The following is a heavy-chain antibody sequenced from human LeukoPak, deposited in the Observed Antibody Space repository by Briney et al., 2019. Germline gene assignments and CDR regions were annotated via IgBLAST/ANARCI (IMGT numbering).Heavy chain of an antibody. J-gene: IGHJ4*02. CDR3: ARHVLPRSAMTTFYVSYFDY. D-gene: IGHD3-16*01. V-gene: IGHV4-39*01. CDR1: GGSISSSSYY. CDR2: IYYSGST. Sequence: SETLSLTCTVSGGSISSSSYYWGWIRQPPGKGLEWIGSIYYSGSTYYNPSLKSRVTISVGASKNQFSLKLGSVTAADTAVYYCARHVLPRSAMTTFYVSYFDYWGQGTLVTVSS.